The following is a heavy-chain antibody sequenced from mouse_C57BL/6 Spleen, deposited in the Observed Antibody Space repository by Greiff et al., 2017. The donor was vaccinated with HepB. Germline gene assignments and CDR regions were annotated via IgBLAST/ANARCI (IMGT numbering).Heavy chain of an antibody. CDR1: GYTFTDYE. V-gene: IGHV1-15*01. CDR2: IDPETGGT. Sequence: QVQLQQSGAELVRPGASVTLSCKASGYTFTDYEMHWVKQTPVHGLEWIGAIDPETGGTAYNQKFKGKAILTADKSSSTAYMELRSLTSEDSAVYYCTRDGSISLYAMDYWGQGTSVTVSS. CDR3: TRDGSISLYAMDY. J-gene: IGHJ4*01. D-gene: IGHD1-1*01.